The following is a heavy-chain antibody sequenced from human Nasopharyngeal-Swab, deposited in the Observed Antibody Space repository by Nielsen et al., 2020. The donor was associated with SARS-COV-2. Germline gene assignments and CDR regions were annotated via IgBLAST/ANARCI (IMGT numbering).Heavy chain of an antibody. Sequence: SETLSLTCAVYGGSFSGYYWSWIRKPPGKGLEWIGEINHSGSTNYNPYLKSRVTISVDTSKNQFSLKLSPVTAADTAVYCCARGSPPGVVPAALGVIFYYYYYMDVWGKGTTVTVSS. CDR3: ARGSPPGVVPAALGVIFYYYYYMDV. V-gene: IGHV4-34*01. CDR2: INHSGST. CDR1: GGSFSGYY. J-gene: IGHJ6*03. D-gene: IGHD2-2*01.